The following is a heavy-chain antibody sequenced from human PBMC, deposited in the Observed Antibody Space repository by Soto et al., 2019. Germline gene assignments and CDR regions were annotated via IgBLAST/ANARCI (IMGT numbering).Heavy chain of an antibody. CDR2: INAGNAKT. V-gene: IGHV1-3*01. Sequence: ASVKVSCKASGYTFTNYAIHWVRQGPGQRLEWMGWINAGNAKTKYSQKFQGRVTISRDTSASTAYMELSSLRSEDTAVYYCARDGAVAGNTNFDYWGQGTLVTVSS. CDR1: GYTFTNYA. J-gene: IGHJ4*02. CDR3: ARDGAVAGNTNFDY. D-gene: IGHD6-19*01.